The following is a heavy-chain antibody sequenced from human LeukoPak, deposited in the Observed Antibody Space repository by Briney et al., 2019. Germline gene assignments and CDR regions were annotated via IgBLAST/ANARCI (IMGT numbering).Heavy chain of an antibody. V-gene: IGHV3-7*01. D-gene: IGHD3-3*01. CDR1: GFTFSSYK. CDR2: IKQDGSEK. J-gene: IGHJ4*02. CDR3: ARGRRYDFWSGYLGTYYFDY. Sequence: PGGSLRLSCAASGFTFSSYKMHWVRQAPGKGLEWVANIKQDGSEKYYVDSVKGRFTISRDNAKNSLYLQMNSLRAEDTAVYYCARGRRYDFWSGYLGTYYFDYWGQGTLVTVSS.